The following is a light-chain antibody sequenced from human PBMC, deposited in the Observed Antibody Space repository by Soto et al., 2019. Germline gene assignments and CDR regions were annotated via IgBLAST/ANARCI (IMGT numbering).Light chain of an antibody. V-gene: IGLV2-8*01. J-gene: IGLJ2*01. CDR2: EVN. CDR1: TSNIGNHY. CDR3: SSYGGSNNYVL. Sequence: QSVLTQPPSVSAAPGQQVTISCSGSTSNIGNHYVSWYQHHPGNAPKLIISEVNKRPSGVPDRFSGSKSGNTASLTVSGLQAEDEADYYCSSYGGSNNYVLFGGGTKLTVL.